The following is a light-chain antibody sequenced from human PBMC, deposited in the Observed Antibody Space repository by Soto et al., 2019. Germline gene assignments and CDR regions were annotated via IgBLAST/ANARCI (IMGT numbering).Light chain of an antibody. Sequence: DIQMTQSPSTLSASVGDRVTITCRASQSISSWLAWYQQKPGKAPKLLIYKASSLESGVPSRFSGSGSGTEFTLTISILQPDDFADYYCQQYNSYPTFGGGAKVEIK. CDR2: KAS. CDR3: QQYNSYPT. V-gene: IGKV1-5*03. J-gene: IGKJ4*01. CDR1: QSISSW.